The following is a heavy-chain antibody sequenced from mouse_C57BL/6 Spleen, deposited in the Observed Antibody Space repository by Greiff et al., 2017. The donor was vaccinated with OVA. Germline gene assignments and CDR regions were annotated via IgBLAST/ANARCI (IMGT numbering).Heavy chain of an antibody. D-gene: IGHD2-3*01. CDR2: IDPNSGGT. CDR1: GYTFTSYW. CDR3: ARSEDGYYNYFGY. V-gene: IGHV1-72*01. Sequence: QVQLKQPGAELVKPGASVKLSCKASGYTFTSYWMHWVKQRPGRGLEWIGRIDPNSGGTKYNEKFKSKATLTVDKPTSTAYMQLSSLTSEDSAVYYCARSEDGYYNYFGYWGQGTTLTVSS. J-gene: IGHJ2*01.